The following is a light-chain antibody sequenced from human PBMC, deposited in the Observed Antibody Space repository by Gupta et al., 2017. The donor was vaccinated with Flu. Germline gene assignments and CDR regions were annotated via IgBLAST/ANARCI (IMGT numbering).Light chain of an antibody. V-gene: IGKV1-39*01. Sequence: DIQMTQSTSSLSASIGDRVTITCRASENISSSLNWYQQKPGKAPKLLFYAASNLRSGVSSRFSGSGSGTDFTLTISSLQPEDFATYFCQQSYSTRVTFGPGTTVEIK. CDR3: QQSYSTRVT. J-gene: IGKJ3*01. CDR1: ENISSS. CDR2: AAS.